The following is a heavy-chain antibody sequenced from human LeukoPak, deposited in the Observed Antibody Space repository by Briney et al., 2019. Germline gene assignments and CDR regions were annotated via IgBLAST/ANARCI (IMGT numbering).Heavy chain of an antibody. V-gene: IGHV3-7*01. CDR3: ARVDY. CDR1: GFTFSSHW. J-gene: IGHJ4*02. CDR2: INKDGSEK. Sequence: PGGSLRLSCAASGFTFSSHWVSWVRQAPGKVLERVANINKDGSEKYYVESVKTRFTISRDNAKTSLYLQMNSLRAEDTAVYYCARVDYWGQGTLVTVSS.